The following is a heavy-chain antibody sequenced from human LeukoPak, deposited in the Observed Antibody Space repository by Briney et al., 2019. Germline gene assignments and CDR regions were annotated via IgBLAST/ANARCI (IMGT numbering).Heavy chain of an antibody. V-gene: IGHV1-18*01. Sequence: ASVKVSCKASGYTFTGYGISWVRQAPGQGLEWMGWISAYNGNTDYAQKLQGRVTMTTDTSTSTAYMELRSLRSDDTAVYYCARVRLATVTTGWFDPWGQGTLVTVSS. CDR2: ISAYNGNT. J-gene: IGHJ5*02. CDR3: ARVRLATVTTGWFDP. CDR1: GYTFTGYG. D-gene: IGHD4-17*01.